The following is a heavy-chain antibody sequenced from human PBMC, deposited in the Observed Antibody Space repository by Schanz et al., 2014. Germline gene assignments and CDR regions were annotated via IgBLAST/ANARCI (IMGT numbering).Heavy chain of an antibody. CDR1: GFTFSIYA. CDR2: ISSGGGST. CDR3: ARVKYCTITRCYRTETEGIYYMDV. J-gene: IGHJ6*03. V-gene: IGHV3-23*04. D-gene: IGHD2-2*01. Sequence: EVQLVESGGGLVQPGGSLRLSCSASGFTFSIYAMSWVRQAPGKGLEWVSSISSGGGSTYYADSVKGRFTISRDNSKNTLYLQMKSLRAEDTAVYYCARVKYCTITRCYRTETEGIYYMDVWGKGTTVTVSS.